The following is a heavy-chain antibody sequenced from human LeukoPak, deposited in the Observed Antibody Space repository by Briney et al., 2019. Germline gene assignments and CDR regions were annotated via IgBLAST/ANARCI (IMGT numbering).Heavy chain of an antibody. CDR1: GGSISSYY. J-gene: IGHJ4*02. CDR2: IYYSGST. Sequence: SETLSLTCTVSGGSISSYYWSWIRQPPGKGLEWIGYIYYSGSTNYNPSLKSRVTISVDTSKNQFSLKLSSVTAADTAVYYCARGTSPEGASSSWCVRQDYFDYWGQGTLVTVSS. D-gene: IGHD6-13*01. CDR3: ARGTSPEGASSSWCVRQDYFDY. V-gene: IGHV4-59*08.